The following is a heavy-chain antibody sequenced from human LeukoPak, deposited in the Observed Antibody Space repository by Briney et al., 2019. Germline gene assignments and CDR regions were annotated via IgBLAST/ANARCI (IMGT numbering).Heavy chain of an antibody. Sequence: PSETLSLTCTVSGGSISSSSYYWGWIRQPPGKGLEWIGSIYYSGSTYYNPSLKSRVTISVDTSKNQFSLKLSSVTAADTAVYYCARRTKGYSSGWYDYWGQGTLVTVSS. J-gene: IGHJ4*02. D-gene: IGHD6-19*01. V-gene: IGHV4-39*01. CDR1: GGSISSSSYY. CDR2: IYYSGST. CDR3: ARRTKGYSSGWYDY.